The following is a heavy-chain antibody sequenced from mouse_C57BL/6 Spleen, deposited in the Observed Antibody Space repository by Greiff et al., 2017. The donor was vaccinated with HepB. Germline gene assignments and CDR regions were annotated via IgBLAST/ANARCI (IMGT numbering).Heavy chain of an antibody. CDR2: ISSGGSYT. CDR1: GFTFSSYG. Sequence: EVMLVESGGDLVKPGGSLKLSCAASGFTFSSYGMSWVRQTPDKRLEWVATISSGGSYTYYPDSVKGRFTISRDNAKNTLYLQMSSLKSEDTAMYYCARQEVTTTWFAYWGQGTLVTVSA. J-gene: IGHJ3*01. D-gene: IGHD2-2*01. CDR3: ARQEVTTTWFAY. V-gene: IGHV5-6*01.